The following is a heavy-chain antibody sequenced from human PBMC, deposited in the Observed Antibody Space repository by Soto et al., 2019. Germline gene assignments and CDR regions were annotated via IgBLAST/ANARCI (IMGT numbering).Heavy chain of an antibody. CDR1: GFTFSSYE. Sequence: QLVESGGGSVQPGRSLRLSCAPSGFTFSSYEMNWVRQAPGKGLEWVSYISVSGTMRFYADAVKGRFTISRDNTKKILYLQMNSLSAEDTAFYYCVKDESINWYSGHFRHWGQGTLVTVSS. CDR3: VKDESINWYSGHFRH. CDR2: ISVSGTMR. J-gene: IGHJ1*01. D-gene: IGHD6-13*01. V-gene: IGHV3-48*03.